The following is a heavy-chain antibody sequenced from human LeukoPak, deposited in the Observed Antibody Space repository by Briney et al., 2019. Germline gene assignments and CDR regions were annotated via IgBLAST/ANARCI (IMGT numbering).Heavy chain of an antibody. Sequence: GGSLRLSCAASGFTFSDYSMNWVRQAPGKGLEWVASIISSSSYIYYADSVKGRFTISRDNAKNSLYLQMNSLRAEDTAVYYCARDRTNWNGYYYYGMDVWGQGTTVTVSS. CDR2: IISSSSYI. J-gene: IGHJ6*02. D-gene: IGHD1-1*01. CDR3: ARDRTNWNGYYYYGMDV. CDR1: GFTFSDYS. V-gene: IGHV3-21*01.